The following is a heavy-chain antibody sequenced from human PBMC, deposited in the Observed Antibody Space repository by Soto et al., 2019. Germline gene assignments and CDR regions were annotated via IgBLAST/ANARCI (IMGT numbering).Heavy chain of an antibody. J-gene: IGHJ4*02. CDR2: IYPGDSDT. D-gene: IGHD2-21*01. V-gene: IGHV5-51*01. Sequence: PGESLKISCKGSGYSFTSYWIGWVRQMPGKGLEWMGIIYPGDSDTRYSPSFQGQVTISADKSTSTAYMELRSLRSDDTAVYYCARDPKYCGGDCYPLPYYLDYWGQGTLVTSPQ. CDR3: ARDPKYCGGDCYPLPYYLDY. CDR1: GYSFTSYW.